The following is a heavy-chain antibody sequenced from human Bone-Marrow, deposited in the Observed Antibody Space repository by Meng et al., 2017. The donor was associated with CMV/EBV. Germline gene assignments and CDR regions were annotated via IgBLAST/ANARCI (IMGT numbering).Heavy chain of an antibody. Sequence: GSLRLSCTVSGGSISSSSYYWGRIRQPPGKGLEWIGSIYYSGSTYYNPSLKSRVTISVDTSKNQFSLKLSSVTAADTAVYYCARGPYYGSGSYVLWGQGTVVTVSS. J-gene: IGHJ1*01. CDR3: ARGPYYGSGSYVL. CDR1: GGSISSSSYY. D-gene: IGHD3-10*01. CDR2: IYYSGST. V-gene: IGHV4-39*07.